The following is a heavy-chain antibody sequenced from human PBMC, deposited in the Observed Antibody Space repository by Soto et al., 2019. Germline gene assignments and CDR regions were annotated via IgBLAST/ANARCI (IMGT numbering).Heavy chain of an antibody. Sequence: GASVKVSCKASGYTFTSFMNYGISWVRQAPGQGLEWMGWISAYNGNTNYAQKLQGRVTMTTDTSTSTAYMELRSLRSDDTAVYYCAKSPYYYDSSIDYWGQGTLVTVSS. J-gene: IGHJ4*02. D-gene: IGHD3-22*01. CDR1: GYTFTSFMNYG. CDR2: ISAYNGNT. CDR3: AKSPYYYDSSIDY. V-gene: IGHV1-18*04.